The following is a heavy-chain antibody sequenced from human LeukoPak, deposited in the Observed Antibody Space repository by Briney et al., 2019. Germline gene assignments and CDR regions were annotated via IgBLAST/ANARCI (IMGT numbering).Heavy chain of an antibody. D-gene: IGHD6-19*01. CDR1: GGSISSGGYS. CDR2: IYTSGST. Sequence: SETLSLTCAVSGGSISSGGYSWSWIRQPPGKGLEWIGRIYTSGSTNYNPSLKSRVTMSVDTSKNQFSLKLSSVTAADTAVYYCARGQQWLGYNWFDPWGQGTLVTVSS. V-gene: IGHV4-61*02. CDR3: ARGQQWLGYNWFDP. J-gene: IGHJ5*02.